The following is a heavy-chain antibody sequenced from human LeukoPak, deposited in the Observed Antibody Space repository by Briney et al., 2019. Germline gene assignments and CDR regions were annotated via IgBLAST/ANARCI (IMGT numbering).Heavy chain of an antibody. J-gene: IGHJ4*02. D-gene: IGHD4-17*01. V-gene: IGHV3-30-3*01. CDR2: VSYNGSNK. Sequence: GRSLRLSCAASGFTFSNYTMHWVRQAPGKGLEWVAVVSYNGSNKYFADSVKGRFTISRDNSKNTLYLQMNSLRAEDTAMYYCARLRYGDYWGQGTLVTVSS. CDR1: GFTFSNYT. CDR3: ARLRYGDY.